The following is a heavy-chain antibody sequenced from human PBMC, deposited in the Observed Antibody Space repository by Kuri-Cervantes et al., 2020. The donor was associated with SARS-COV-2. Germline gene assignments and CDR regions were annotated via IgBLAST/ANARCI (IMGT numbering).Heavy chain of an antibody. CDR1: GGSFSGYY. D-gene: IGHD3-9*01. Sequence: SETLSLTCAVYGGSFSGYYWSWIRQPPGKGLEWIGIIYYSGSTYYNPSLKSRVTISVDTSKNQFSLKLSSVTAADTAVYYCARLYYDILTGYYRHYFDYWGQGTLVTVSS. CDR3: ARLYYDILTGYYRHYFDY. V-gene: IGHV4-34*01. J-gene: IGHJ4*02. CDR2: IYYSGST.